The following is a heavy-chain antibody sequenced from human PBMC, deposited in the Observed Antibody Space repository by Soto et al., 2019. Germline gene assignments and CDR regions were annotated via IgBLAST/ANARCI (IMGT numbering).Heavy chain of an antibody. CDR2: IYYSGST. Sequence: QVQLQESGPGLVEPSQTLSLTCTVSGGSISSGDYYWRWIRQPPGKGLEWIGYIYYSGSTYYNPSLKSRFTISVDTSKHQYSLKLSSVTAADTAVYYCASLRGEAVAAHFDSWGQGTLVTVSS. D-gene: IGHD6-19*01. J-gene: IGHJ4*02. CDR3: ASLRGEAVAAHFDS. CDR1: GGSISSGDYY. V-gene: IGHV4-30-4*01.